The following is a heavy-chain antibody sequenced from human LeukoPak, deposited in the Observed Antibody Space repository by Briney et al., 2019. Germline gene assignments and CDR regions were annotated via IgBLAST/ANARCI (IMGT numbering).Heavy chain of an antibody. CDR2: ISPTAIST. D-gene: IGHD3-10*01. CDR1: GFTLSTYT. CDR3: VRDFLGESGAGGP. Sequence: GGSLRLSCAASGFTLSTYTMNWVRQAPGKGLEWVSSISPTAISTWYADSLRGRFTISRDNARNLLFLEGNGLRAEDTGVFYCVRDFLGESGAGGPWGQGTLVTVSS. J-gene: IGHJ5*02. V-gene: IGHV3-21*06.